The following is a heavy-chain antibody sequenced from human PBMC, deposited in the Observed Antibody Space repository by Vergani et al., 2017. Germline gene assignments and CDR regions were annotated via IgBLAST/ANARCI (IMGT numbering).Heavy chain of an antibody. CDR2: IIPIFGTA. J-gene: IGHJ3*02. CDR1: GYTFTSYY. Sequence: QVQLVQSGAEVKKPGASVKVSCKASGYTFTSYYMHWVRQAPGQGLEWMGGIIPIFGTANYAQKFQGRVTITADESTSTAYMELSSLRSEDTAVYYCARAGASPYCSSTSCPTADAFDIWGQGTMVTVSS. V-gene: IGHV1-69*01. CDR3: ARAGASPYCSSTSCPTADAFDI. D-gene: IGHD2-2*01.